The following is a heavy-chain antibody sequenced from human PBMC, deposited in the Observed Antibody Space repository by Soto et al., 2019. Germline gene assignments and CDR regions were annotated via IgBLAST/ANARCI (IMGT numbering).Heavy chain of an antibody. CDR1: GFSFSSYA. V-gene: IGHV3-23*01. CDR3: ARGLAAGGTGGLTYYFDF. Sequence: EVQLLESGGDLVQPGGSLRLSCGVSGFSFSSYAMAWVRQVPGKGLEWLSVITVRSHTTYYADSVRGRFTISRDDSRDTLYLQLISLRGEDTAVYYCARGLAAGGTGGLTYYFDFWGQGTLVTVSP. CDR2: ITVRSHTT. J-gene: IGHJ4*02. D-gene: IGHD6-13*01.